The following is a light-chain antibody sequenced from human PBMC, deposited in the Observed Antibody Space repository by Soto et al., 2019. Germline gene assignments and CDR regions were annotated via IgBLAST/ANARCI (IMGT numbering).Light chain of an antibody. CDR2: EVS. CDR1: SSDVGSYNL. J-gene: IGLJ2*01. CDR3: CSYAGSSTVV. Sequence: QSVLTQPASVSGSPVQSITISCTGTSSDVGSYNLVSCYQQHPGKAPKLMIYEVSKRPSGVSNRFSGSKSGNTASLTISGLQAEDEADYYCCSYAGSSTVVFGGGTKLTVL. V-gene: IGLV2-23*02.